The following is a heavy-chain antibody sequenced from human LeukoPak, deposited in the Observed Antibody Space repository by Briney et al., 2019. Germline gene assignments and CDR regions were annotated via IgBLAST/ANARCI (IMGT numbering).Heavy chain of an antibody. V-gene: IGHV1-18*01. CDR2: ISAYNGNT. D-gene: IGHD2-2*01. J-gene: IGHJ4*02. CDR3: ARDIVVAANSLYYFDY. CDR1: GYTFTSYG. Sequence: ASVKVSCKASGYTFTSYGISWVRQAPGQGLEWMGWISAYNGNTNYAQKLQGRVTMTTDTFTSTAYMELRSLRSDDTAVYYCARDIVVAANSLYYFDYWGQGTLVTVSS.